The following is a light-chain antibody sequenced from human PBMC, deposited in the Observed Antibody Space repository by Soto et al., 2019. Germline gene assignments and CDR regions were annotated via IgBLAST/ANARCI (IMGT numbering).Light chain of an antibody. J-gene: IGKJ1*01. CDR2: AAS. V-gene: IGKV1-39*01. Sequence: DIQMTQSPSSLSASVGDRVTISCRASQSIRNYVSWYQKKPGTAPKLLIRAASTLQSGVPSRFIGSGSGTDLTLTISSLQIEDFATYFCQQTDSTPQTFGKGT. CDR3: QQTDSTPQT. CDR1: QSIRNY.